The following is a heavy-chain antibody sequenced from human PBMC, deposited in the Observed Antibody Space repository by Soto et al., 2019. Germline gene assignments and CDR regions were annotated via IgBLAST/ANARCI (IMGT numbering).Heavy chain of an antibody. CDR1: GGSISSSSYY. J-gene: IGHJ4*02. V-gene: IGHV4-39*01. Sequence: SETLSLTCTVSGGSISSSSYYWGWIRQPPGKGLEWIGSIYYSGSTYYNPSLKSRVTISVDTSKNQFSLKLSSVTAADTAVYYCARHPTEQQPFDYWGQGTLVTVSS. CDR3: ARHPTEQQPFDY. CDR2: IYYSGST. D-gene: IGHD6-13*01.